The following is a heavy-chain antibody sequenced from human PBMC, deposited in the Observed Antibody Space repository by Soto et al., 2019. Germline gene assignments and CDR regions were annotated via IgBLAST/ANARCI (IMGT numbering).Heavy chain of an antibody. CDR3: ARKPYSHYYGMDV. D-gene: IGHD2-21*01. J-gene: IGHJ6*02. CDR2: IIPYNDNT. V-gene: IGHV1-18*01. Sequence: ASVKVSCKASGYIFSDYGINWVRLAPGQGLEWMGWIIPYNDNTKYAENFQGRVTLATDTSTNTVYMELRSLTPDDTGVYFCARKPYSHYYGMDVWGQGTSVTVSS. CDR1: GYIFSDYG.